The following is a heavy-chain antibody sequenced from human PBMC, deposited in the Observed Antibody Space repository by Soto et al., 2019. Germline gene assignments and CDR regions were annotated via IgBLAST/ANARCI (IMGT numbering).Heavy chain of an antibody. CDR3: ARTRLFDASGYFYYYYGMHV. CDR2: IYDNGYT. Sequence: GSLRICCAASLFTCSDNFMRWVRQAPGKGLEWVSTIYDNGYTYYADSVKGRFTISRDNSKNTVYLQMNTLRAEDTAVYYCARTRLFDASGYFYYYYGMHVWGRGTTVTVSS. D-gene: IGHD5-12*01. V-gene: IGHV3-53*01. CDR1: LFTCSDNF. J-gene: IGHJ6*02.